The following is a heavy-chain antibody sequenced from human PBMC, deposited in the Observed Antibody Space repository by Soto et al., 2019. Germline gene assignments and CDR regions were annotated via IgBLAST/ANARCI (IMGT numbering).Heavy chain of an antibody. Sequence: GGSLRLSCAASAFAFSTYAMTWVRQAPGQGLEWGSALIGSGGSSYYADSVKGRFTISRDNSKNTLFLQMNGLRAEDTAVYYCAKVTKRAAAGRYEYYKYGMDVWGQGTTVTVSS. V-gene: IGHV3-23*01. J-gene: IGHJ6*02. CDR1: AFAFSTYA. CDR3: AKVTKRAAAGRYEYYKYGMDV. D-gene: IGHD6-13*01. CDR2: LIGSGGSS.